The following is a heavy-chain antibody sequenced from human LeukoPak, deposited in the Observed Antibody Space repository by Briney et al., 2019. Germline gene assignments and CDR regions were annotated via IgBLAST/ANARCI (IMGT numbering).Heavy chain of an antibody. Sequence: SVTVSCKASGGTFSSYSISWVRQAPGQGLEWIGGITPIVGTPNYARKFQGRVMITTDDSTSTAYLELSTLRFEDTAVYYCGRGSVMHTDSSWYYLREGGLNYWGQGTLVTV. J-gene: IGHJ4*02. CDR1: GGTFSSYS. V-gene: IGHV1-69*05. CDR2: ITPIVGTP. CDR3: GRGSVMHTDSSWYYLREGGLNY. D-gene: IGHD3-22*01.